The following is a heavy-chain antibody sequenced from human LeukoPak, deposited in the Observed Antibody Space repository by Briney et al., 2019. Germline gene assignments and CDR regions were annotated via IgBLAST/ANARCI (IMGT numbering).Heavy chain of an antibody. J-gene: IGHJ6*02. Sequence: GGSLRLSCAASGFTVSSNYMSWVRQAPGKGLEWVSVIYSGGSTYYADSVKGRFTISRDNSKNTLYLQMNSLRAEDTAVYYCASGDSRTKLMDVWGQGTTVTVSS. CDR3: ASGDSRTKLMDV. D-gene: IGHD2-2*01. V-gene: IGHV3-53*01. CDR1: GFTVSSNY. CDR2: IYSGGST.